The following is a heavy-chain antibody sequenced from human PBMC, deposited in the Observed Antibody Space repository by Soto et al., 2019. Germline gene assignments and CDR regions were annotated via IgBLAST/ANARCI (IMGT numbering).Heavy chain of an antibody. D-gene: IGHD3-22*01. Sequence: SETLSLTCSVSGGSISSTSYYWGWIRQPPGKGLEWIGSIYYSGSIYHNPSLKSRVSTSVDTSKNQFSLKLNSVTAADTALYYCARLLYDRSGYYYFDYWGRGTLVTVS. CDR3: ARLLYDRSGYYYFDY. J-gene: IGHJ4*02. V-gene: IGHV4-39*01. CDR1: GGSISSTSYY. CDR2: IYYSGSI.